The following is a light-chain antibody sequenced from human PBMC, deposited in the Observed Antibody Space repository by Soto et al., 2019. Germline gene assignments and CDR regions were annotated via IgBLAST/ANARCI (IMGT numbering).Light chain of an antibody. CDR1: SSNIGAGYD. J-gene: IGLJ2*01. Sequence: HSVLTQPPSVSGAPGQRVTISCTGSSSNIGAGYDVHWYQQLPGTAPKLLIYGNSNRPSGVPDRFSGSKSGTSASLAITGLQAEDEADYYCQSYDSSVSKVVFGGGTKLTVL. V-gene: IGLV1-40*01. CDR3: QSYDSSVSKVV. CDR2: GNS.